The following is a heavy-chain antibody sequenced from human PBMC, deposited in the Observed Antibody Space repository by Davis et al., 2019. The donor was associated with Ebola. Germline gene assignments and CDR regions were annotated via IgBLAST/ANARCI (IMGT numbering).Heavy chain of an antibody. CDR1: GGSFSGHY. J-gene: IGHJ6*02. Sequence: MPSETLSLTCAVYGGSFSGHYWSWIRQPPGKGLEWIGEINHSGSTNYNPSLKSRVTISVDTSKNQFSLKLSSVTAADTAVYYCARTRVVVTAMYYYYYGMDVWGQGTTVTVSS. CDR3: ARTRVVVTAMYYYYYGMDV. D-gene: IGHD2-21*02. CDR2: INHSGST. V-gene: IGHV4-34*01.